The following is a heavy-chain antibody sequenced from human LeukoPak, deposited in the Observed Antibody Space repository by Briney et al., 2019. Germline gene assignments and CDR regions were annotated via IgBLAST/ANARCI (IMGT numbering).Heavy chain of an antibody. CDR3: ARDLGAAAGTGYYYYGMDV. V-gene: IGHV3-30*02. Sequence: PGGSLRLSCAASGFTFSSYGMHWVRQAPGKGLEWVAFIRYDGSNKYYADSVKGRFTISRDNAKNSLYLQMNSLRAEDTAVYYCARDLGAAAGTGYYYYGMDVWGQGTTVTVSS. D-gene: IGHD6-13*01. CDR1: GFTFSSYG. J-gene: IGHJ6*02. CDR2: IRYDGSNK.